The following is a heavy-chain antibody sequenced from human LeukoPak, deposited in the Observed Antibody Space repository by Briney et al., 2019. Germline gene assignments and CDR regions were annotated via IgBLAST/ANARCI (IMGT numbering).Heavy chain of an antibody. CDR3: ASAADLDFDS. D-gene: IGHD3/OR15-3a*01. J-gene: IGHJ4*02. V-gene: IGHV4-39*07. Sequence: SDTLSLICTVSGGFISSSSYYWGRIRQPPGKGVERIGSIYYIGSTYYNPSLKSRVTISVDTSKKQFSLKLSSVTAADTAVYYCASAADLDFDSWGQGTLVTVSS. CDR1: GGFISSSSYY. CDR2: IYYIGST.